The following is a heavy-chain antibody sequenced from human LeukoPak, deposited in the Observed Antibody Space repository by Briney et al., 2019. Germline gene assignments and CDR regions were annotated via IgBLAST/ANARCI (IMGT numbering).Heavy chain of an antibody. J-gene: IGHJ4*02. Sequence: PGGSLRLSCAASGFTFSSYWMHWVRQAPGKGLVWVSRINSDGSSTSYADSVKGRFTISRDQAKNTLYLQMNSLRAEDTAVYYCARHLSGVTGYTYGRGIDYWGQGTLVTVSS. CDR2: INSDGSST. V-gene: IGHV3-74*01. D-gene: IGHD5-18*01. CDR3: ARHLSGVTGYTYGRGIDY. CDR1: GFTFSSYW.